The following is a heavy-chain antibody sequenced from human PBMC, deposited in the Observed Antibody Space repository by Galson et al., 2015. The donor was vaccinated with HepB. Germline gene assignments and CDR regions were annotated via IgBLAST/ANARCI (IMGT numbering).Heavy chain of an antibody. J-gene: IGHJ4*02. CDR3: ARVAHSDYGDHAHFDY. CDR1: RSTFSDYY. Sequence: SLRLSCAASRSTFSDYYMPWIRQAPGKGLEWLSYISGGATYTNYADSVKGRFTISRDNAKNSLYLHMRSLRDDDTAVYYCARVAHSDYGDHAHFDYWGQGTLVTVSS. CDR2: ISGGATYT. D-gene: IGHD4-17*01. V-gene: IGHV3-11*06.